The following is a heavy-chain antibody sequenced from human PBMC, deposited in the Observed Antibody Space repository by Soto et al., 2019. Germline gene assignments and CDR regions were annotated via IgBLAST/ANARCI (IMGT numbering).Heavy chain of an antibody. V-gene: IGHV3-48*01. CDR3: ARVRDGGVY. D-gene: IGHD3-10*01. J-gene: IGHJ4*02. CDR1: GFTFSSYS. Sequence: GGSLRLSCAASGFTFSSYSMNWVRQAPGKGLEWVSYISSSSSTIYYADSVKGRFTISRDNAKNSLYLQMNSLRAEDTAVYYCARVRDGGVYWGQGTLVTVSS. CDR2: ISSSSSTI.